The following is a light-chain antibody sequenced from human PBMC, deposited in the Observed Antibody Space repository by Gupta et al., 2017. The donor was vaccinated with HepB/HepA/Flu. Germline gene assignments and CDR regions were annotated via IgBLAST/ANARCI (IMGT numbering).Light chain of an antibody. J-gene: IGKJ2*01. Sequence: DIVMTQSPLSLPVTPGEPASISCRSSQSLLQSNGYNYLDWYLQKPGQSPQLLLYLGSTRASGVPDRFSGSGSGTDFTLKISRVEAEDVGLYYCMQALQTPPYTFGQGTKLEIK. CDR3: MQALQTPPYT. CDR2: LGS. CDR1: QSLLQSNGYNY. V-gene: IGKV2-28*01.